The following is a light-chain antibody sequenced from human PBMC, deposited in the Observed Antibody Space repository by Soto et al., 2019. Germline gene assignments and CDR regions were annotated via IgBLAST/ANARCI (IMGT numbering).Light chain of an antibody. V-gene: IGKV1-39*01. Sequence: DIQMTQSPSSLSASLGDRFTITCLASQNIDSYLNCYQQITGKATKLLIHDAASLQSGVPSRLSGSGSGPDFALTINSLQPEDFATIYCQQTYNTPWTFGQGTKVAIK. CDR2: DAA. J-gene: IGKJ1*01. CDR3: QQTYNTPWT. CDR1: QNIDSY.